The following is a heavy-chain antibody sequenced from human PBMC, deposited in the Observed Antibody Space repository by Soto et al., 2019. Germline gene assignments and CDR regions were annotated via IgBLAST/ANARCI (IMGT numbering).Heavy chain of an antibody. CDR3: ARVFTVPSRAPPYWYFDL. CDR2: ISSSSSYI. CDR1: GFTFSSYS. D-gene: IGHD4-4*01. V-gene: IGHV3-21*01. Sequence: GGSLRLSCAASGFTFSSYSMNWVRQAPGKGLEWVSSISSSSSYIYYADSVEGRFTISRDNAKNSLYLQMNSLRAEDTAVYYCARVFTVPSRAPPYWYFDLWGRGTLVTVSS. J-gene: IGHJ2*01.